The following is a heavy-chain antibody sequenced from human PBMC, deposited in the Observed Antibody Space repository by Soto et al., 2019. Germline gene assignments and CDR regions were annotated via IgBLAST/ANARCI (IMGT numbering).Heavy chain of an antibody. J-gene: IGHJ4*02. V-gene: IGHV4-34*01. CDR3: ARGCGRIFAY. CDR1: GGSFSGYY. Sequence: PSETLSLSCAFYGGSFSGYYWSWIRQPPGKGLEWIGEINHSGSTNYNPSLKSRVTISVDTSKNQFSLKLSSVTAADTAVYYCARGCGRIFAYWGQGTLVTVSS. CDR2: INHSGST.